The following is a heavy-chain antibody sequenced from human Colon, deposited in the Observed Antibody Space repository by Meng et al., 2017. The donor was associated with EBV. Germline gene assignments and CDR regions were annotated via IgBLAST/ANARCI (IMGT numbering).Heavy chain of an antibody. D-gene: IGHD5-24*01. V-gene: IGHV4-4*02. CDR1: GASISSNNW. CDR3: ARGNAYNAPSFDY. J-gene: IGHJ4*02. CDR2: IYHGGNT. Sequence: QGDLQGSGPGSVEPSGTLALTCAVSGASISSNNWWSWVRQPPGKGLEWIGEIYHGGNTNYNPSLKSRVTISVDRSNDQFSLSLSSVNAADTAVYYCARGNAYNAPSFDYWGQGTLVTVSS.